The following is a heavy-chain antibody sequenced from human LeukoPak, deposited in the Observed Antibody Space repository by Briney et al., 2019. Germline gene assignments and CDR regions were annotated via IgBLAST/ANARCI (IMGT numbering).Heavy chain of an antibody. J-gene: IGHJ4*02. CDR2: VSGSGGIT. Sequence: QAGGSLRLSCVASGFAFSRFAMNWVRQAPGKGLEWVSIVSGSGGITNSADSAKGRFTISRDNSKNTVYLEMNSLRAEDTAVYYCATEGFDNWGQGTLVSVSS. CDR1: GFAFSRFA. CDR3: ATEGFDN. V-gene: IGHV3-23*01. D-gene: IGHD1-14*01.